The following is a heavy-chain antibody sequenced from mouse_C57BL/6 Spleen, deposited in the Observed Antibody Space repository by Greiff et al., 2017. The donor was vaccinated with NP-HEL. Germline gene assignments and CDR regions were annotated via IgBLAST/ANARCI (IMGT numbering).Heavy chain of an antibody. CDR1: GFTFSDYG. CDR3: AGGPNYYSSWFAY. J-gene: IGHJ3*01. D-gene: IGHD2-12*01. V-gene: IGHV5-17*01. Sequence: EVQLVESGGGLVKPGGSLKLSCAASGFTFSDYGMHWVRQAPEKGLEWVAYISSGSSTIYYADTVKGRFTISRDNAKNTLFLQMTSLRSEDTAMYYCAGGPNYYSSWFAYWGQGTLVTVSA. CDR2: ISSGSSTI.